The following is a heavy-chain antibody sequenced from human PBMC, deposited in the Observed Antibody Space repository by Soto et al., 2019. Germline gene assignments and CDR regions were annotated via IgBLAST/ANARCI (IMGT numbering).Heavy chain of an antibody. Sequence: ASVKVCCEASGYTFTGYYIHWVRQAPGQGLEWMGWINPNSGGTNYAQKFQGRVTMTRDTSISTAYMELSRLRSDDTAVYYCARYMGSSWYDYYYYYGMDVWGQGTTVTVSS. CDR3: ARYMGSSWYDYYYYYGMDV. D-gene: IGHD6-13*01. J-gene: IGHJ6*02. CDR1: GYTFTGYY. CDR2: INPNSGGT. V-gene: IGHV1-2*02.